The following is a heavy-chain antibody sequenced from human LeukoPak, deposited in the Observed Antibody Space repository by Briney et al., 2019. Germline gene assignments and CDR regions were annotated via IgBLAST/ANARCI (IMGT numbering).Heavy chain of an antibody. CDR1: GFTFSSYW. CDR3: ARNAILEWYAFDI. D-gene: IGHD3-3*01. Sequence: GGSLRLSYAASGFTFSSYWMHWVRQAPGKGLVWVSRIKSDGSSTSYAGSVKGRFTISRDNAKNTLYLQMNSLRGEDTAVYYCARNAILEWYAFDIWGQGTMVTVSS. V-gene: IGHV3-74*01. CDR2: IKSDGSST. J-gene: IGHJ3*02.